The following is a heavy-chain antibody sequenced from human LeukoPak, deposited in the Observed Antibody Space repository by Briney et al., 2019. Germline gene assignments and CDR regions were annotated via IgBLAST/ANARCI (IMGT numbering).Heavy chain of an antibody. CDR1: CGSISSYY. Sequence: SETLSLTCTVSCGSISSYYWSWIRQPPGKGLEWIGYIYYSGSTNYNPSLKSRVTISVDTSKNQFSLKLSSVTAADTAVYYCAREGWNYLDYWGQGTLVTVSS. CDR3: AREGWNYLDY. V-gene: IGHV4-59*01. CDR2: IYYSGST. D-gene: IGHD6-19*01. J-gene: IGHJ4*02.